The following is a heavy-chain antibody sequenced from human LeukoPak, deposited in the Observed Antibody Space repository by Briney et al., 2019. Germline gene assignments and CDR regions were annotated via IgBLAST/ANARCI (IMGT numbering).Heavy chain of an antibody. CDR1: GYSFTSYW. V-gene: IGHV5-51*01. D-gene: IGHD5-18*01. Sequence: GESLKISCKGSGYSFTSYWIGWVRQMPGKGLEWVGIIYPGDSDTRYSPSFQGQVTISADKSISTAYLQWSSLKASDTAMYYCARHEVDTAMVIYMDVWGKRTTVTVSS. CDR3: ARHEVDTAMVIYMDV. J-gene: IGHJ6*03. CDR2: IYPGDSDT.